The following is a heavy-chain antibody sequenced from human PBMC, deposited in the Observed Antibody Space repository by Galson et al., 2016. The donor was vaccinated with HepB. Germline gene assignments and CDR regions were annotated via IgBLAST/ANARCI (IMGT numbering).Heavy chain of an antibody. V-gene: IGHV3-23*01. CDR3: AKDPAFTDAFDI. Sequence: SLRLSCAASGFSFSGSLMSWVRQRPGKGLEWVSTINVYDEDTHYADSVKGRFTISRDNAKSTLHLQMSNLRAEDTALYYCAKDPAFTDAFDIWGPGTMVTVSS. CDR2: INVYDEDT. CDR1: GFSFSGSL. J-gene: IGHJ3*02.